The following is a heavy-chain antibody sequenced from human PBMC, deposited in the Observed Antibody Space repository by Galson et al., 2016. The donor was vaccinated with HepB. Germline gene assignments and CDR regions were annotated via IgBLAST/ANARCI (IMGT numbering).Heavy chain of an antibody. V-gene: IGHV3-7*03. Sequence: SLRLSCAASGFAFDDYWMSWVRQGPVKGLEWVANIHKAGNTKAYVGSVQGRFTISRDNAERSVSLQMDGLRPEDTAVYYCVRAGRTDYSGSWWDSWGQGTLVTVSS. CDR2: IHKAGNTK. CDR3: VRAGRTDYSGSWWDS. J-gene: IGHJ5*01. D-gene: IGHD6-13*01. CDR1: GFAFDDYW.